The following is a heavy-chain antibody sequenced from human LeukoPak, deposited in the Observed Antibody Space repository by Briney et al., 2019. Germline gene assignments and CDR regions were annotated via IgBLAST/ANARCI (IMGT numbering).Heavy chain of an antibody. CDR1: AGSISSRNYY. V-gene: IGHV4-61*02. CDR3: AREGSRWGGLIDY. J-gene: IGHJ4*02. Sequence: PSETLSLTCTVSAGSISSRNYYWGWIRQPAGKGLEWIGRIYTSGSTNYNPSLKSRVTISVDTSQNQFSLKLSSVTAADTAVYYCAREGSRWGGLIDYWGQGTLVTVS. D-gene: IGHD3-16*01. CDR2: IYTSGST.